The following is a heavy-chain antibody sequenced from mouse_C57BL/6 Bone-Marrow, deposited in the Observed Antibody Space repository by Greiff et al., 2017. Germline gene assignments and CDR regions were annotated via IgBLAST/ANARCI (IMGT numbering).Heavy chain of an antibody. CDR3: STTVVATFDY. CDR1: GYTFTSYW. D-gene: IGHD1-1*01. CDR2: IYPGNSDT. V-gene: IGHV1-5*01. J-gene: IGHJ2*01. Sequence: EVMLVESGTVLARPGASVKMSCKTSGYTFTSYWMHWVKQRPGQGLEWIGAIYPGNSDTSYNQKFKGKAKLTAVTSASTAYMELSSLTNEDSAVYYCSTTVVATFDYWGQGTTLTVSS.